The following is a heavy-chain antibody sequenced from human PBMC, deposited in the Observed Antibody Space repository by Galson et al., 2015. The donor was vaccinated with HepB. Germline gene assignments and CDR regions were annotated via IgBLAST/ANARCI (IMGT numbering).Heavy chain of an antibody. Sequence: SETLSLTCAVSGGSISSSNWWSWVRQPPGKGLEWIGEIYHSGSTNYNPSLKSRVTISVDKSKNQFSLKLSSVTAADTAVYYCAREYYVILTGRAYYFDYWGQGTLVTVSS. J-gene: IGHJ4*02. D-gene: IGHD3-9*01. CDR2: IYHSGST. CDR3: AREYYVILTGRAYYFDY. CDR1: GGSISSSNW. V-gene: IGHV4-4*02.